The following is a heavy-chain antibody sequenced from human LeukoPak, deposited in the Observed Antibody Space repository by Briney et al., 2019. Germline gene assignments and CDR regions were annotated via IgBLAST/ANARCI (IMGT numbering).Heavy chain of an antibody. CDR1: GFTFRSYA. Sequence: GGSLSLPCAASGFTFRSYAMSWVRQAPGKGLEWVSGIGGSGGTTHYADSVKGRFTISRDNSKNTLYVQMNSLRAEDTAVYYCAKVHDILTGYSGSYYYYYGMDVWGQGTTVTVSS. D-gene: IGHD3-9*01. J-gene: IGHJ6*02. CDR3: AKVHDILTGYSGSYYYYYGMDV. V-gene: IGHV3-23*01. CDR2: IGGSGGTT.